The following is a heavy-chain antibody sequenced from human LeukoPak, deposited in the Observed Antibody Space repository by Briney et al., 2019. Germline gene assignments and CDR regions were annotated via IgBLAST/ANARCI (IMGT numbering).Heavy chain of an antibody. CDR1: GGSISSSSYY. Sequence: SETLSLTCTVSGGSISSSSYYWGWIRQPPGKGLEWIGSIYYSGSTYYNPSLKSRVTIPVDTSKNQFSLKLSSVTAADTAVYYCARQFADILTGYPIDYWGQGTLVTVSS. V-gene: IGHV4-39*01. CDR3: ARQFADILTGYPIDY. D-gene: IGHD3-9*01. CDR2: IYYSGST. J-gene: IGHJ4*02.